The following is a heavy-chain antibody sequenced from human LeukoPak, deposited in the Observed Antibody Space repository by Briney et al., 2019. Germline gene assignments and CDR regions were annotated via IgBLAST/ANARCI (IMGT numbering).Heavy chain of an antibody. J-gene: IGHJ6*02. Sequence: GESLKISCKGSGYSFTSYWIGWVRQMSGKGLEWMGIIYPGDSDTRYSPSFQGQVTISADKSISTAYLQWSSLKASDTAVYYCASRSYDYYYYYGMDVWGQGTTVTVSS. CDR2: IYPGDSDT. CDR3: ASRSYDYYYYYGMDV. CDR1: GYSFTSYW. V-gene: IGHV5-51*01. D-gene: IGHD5-18*01.